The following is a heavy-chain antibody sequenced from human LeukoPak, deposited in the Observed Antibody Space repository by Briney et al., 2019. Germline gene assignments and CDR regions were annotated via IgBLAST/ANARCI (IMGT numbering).Heavy chain of an antibody. D-gene: IGHD5-24*01. CDR1: GGSFSGYY. Sequence: SETLSLTCAVYGGSFSGYYWSWIRQPPGKGLEWIGEINHSGSTNYNPSLKSRVTISVDTSKNQFSLKLSSVTAADTAVYYCARYAIQIIVPEERWLQDYYFDYWGQGTLVTVSS. V-gene: IGHV4-34*01. CDR3: ARYAIQIIVPEERWLQDYYFDY. J-gene: IGHJ4*02. CDR2: INHSGST.